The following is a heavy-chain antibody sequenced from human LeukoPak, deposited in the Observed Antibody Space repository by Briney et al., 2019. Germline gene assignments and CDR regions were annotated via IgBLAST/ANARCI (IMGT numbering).Heavy chain of an antibody. CDR1: GFTVSSNY. CDR2: ISYDGSNK. D-gene: IGHD6-13*01. J-gene: IGHJ4*02. CDR3: ARDAAYFDY. Sequence: GGSLRLSCAASGFTVSSNYMSWVRQAPGKGLEWVAVISYDGSNKYYADSVKGRFTISRDNSKNTLYLQMNSLRAEDTAVYYCARDAAYFDYWGQGTLVTVSS. V-gene: IGHV3-30-3*01.